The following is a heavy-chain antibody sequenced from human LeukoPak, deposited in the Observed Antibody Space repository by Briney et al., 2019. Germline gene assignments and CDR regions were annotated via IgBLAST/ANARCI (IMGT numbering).Heavy chain of an antibody. CDR3: AQEWEDIVVIAATLGH. Sequence: PGGSLRLSCAVSGFTFSSYAMSWVRQAPGKGLQWVSAISGSGGNAYYAASVKGRFIISRDNSENTLYLQMNSLRDEDTAIYYCAQEWEDIVVIAATLGHWGQGALVTVSS. V-gene: IGHV3-23*01. D-gene: IGHD2-15*01. J-gene: IGHJ4*02. CDR2: ISGSGGNA. CDR1: GFTFSSYA.